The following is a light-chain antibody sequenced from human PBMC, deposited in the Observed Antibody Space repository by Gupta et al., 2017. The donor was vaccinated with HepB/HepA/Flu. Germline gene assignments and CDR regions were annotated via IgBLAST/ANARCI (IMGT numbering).Light chain of an antibody. CDR1: QGIGTD. CDR2: TAS. Sequence: AIHVSQSPSSLSASVGDRVTITRRASQGIGTDLGWYQQKPGKAPQLLIYTASRLQRGVPSRFSGSGSGRDFTLTINSLEPEDFATYYCLQDYSYPLTFGGGTKVDIK. V-gene: IGKV1-6*01. J-gene: IGKJ4*02. CDR3: LQDYSYPLT.